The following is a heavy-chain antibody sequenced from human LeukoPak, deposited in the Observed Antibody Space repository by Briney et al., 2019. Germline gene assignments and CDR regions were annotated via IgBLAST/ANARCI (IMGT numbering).Heavy chain of an antibody. CDR3: ARVAPSSQRVYYYYYYMDV. V-gene: IGHV1-18*01. D-gene: IGHD2-2*01. Sequence: GASVKVSCKASGYTFTNYGVSWVRQAPGQGLEWIGWISAYNGNTNYAQKLQGRVTMTTDTSTSTAYMELRSLRSDDTAVYYCARVAPSSQRVYYYYYYMDVWGKGTTVTVSS. CDR2: ISAYNGNT. J-gene: IGHJ6*03. CDR1: GYTFTNYG.